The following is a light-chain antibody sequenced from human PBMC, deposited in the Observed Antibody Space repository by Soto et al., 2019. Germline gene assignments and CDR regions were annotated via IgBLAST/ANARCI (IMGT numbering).Light chain of an antibody. CDR2: GAS. J-gene: IGKJ1*01. Sequence: ETVVTQSPCTLSLSQGARATLSCRASQSVSSSYLAWYQQKPGQAPRLLIYGASSRATGIPDRFSGSGSGTDFTLTISRLEPEDFAVYYCQQYGSSPWTFGQGTKVDIK. CDR1: QSVSSSY. CDR3: QQYGSSPWT. V-gene: IGKV3-20*01.